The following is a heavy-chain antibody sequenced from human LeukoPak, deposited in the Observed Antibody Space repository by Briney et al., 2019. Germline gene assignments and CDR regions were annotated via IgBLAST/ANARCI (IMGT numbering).Heavy chain of an antibody. Sequence: RGGRQAPRKGLEWASVSNNSGGGTCDADAVKGRFNIPRDNAKNMLYLQMNSLRAQDTAVYYCTKHGEAYCDSKTDNWGQGTLVTVSS. CDR3: TKHGEAYCDSKTDN. CDR2: SNNSGGGT. D-gene: IGHD4-17*01. J-gene: IGHJ4*02. V-gene: IGHV3-23*01.